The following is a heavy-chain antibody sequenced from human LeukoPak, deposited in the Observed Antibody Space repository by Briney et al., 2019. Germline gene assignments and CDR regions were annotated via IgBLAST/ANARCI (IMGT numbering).Heavy chain of an antibody. Sequence: GGSLRLSCGASGFXVSNYAMHWVRQAPGKGLEYVSAITPTVSSTYYANSVKGRFTISRDKSKNTLYLQMGSLRTEDMAVYYCARDNDYVVDYWGQGTLVTVSS. CDR2: ITPTVSST. CDR1: GFXVSNYA. CDR3: ARDNDYVVDY. D-gene: IGHD4-17*01. V-gene: IGHV3-64*01. J-gene: IGHJ4*02.